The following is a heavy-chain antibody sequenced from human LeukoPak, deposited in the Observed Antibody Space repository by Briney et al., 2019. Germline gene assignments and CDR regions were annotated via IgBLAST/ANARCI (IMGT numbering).Heavy chain of an antibody. D-gene: IGHD2-15*01. V-gene: IGHV4-34*01. CDR2: INHSGST. CDR3: ARSVGYCSGGSCHQNYFDY. J-gene: IGHJ4*02. CDR1: GGSFSGYY. Sequence: SETLSLTCAVYGGSFSGYYWSWIRQPPGKGLEWIGEINHSGSTNYNPSLKSRVTISVDTSKNQFSLKLSSVTAADTAVYYCARSVGYCSGGSCHQNYFDYWGQGTLVTASS.